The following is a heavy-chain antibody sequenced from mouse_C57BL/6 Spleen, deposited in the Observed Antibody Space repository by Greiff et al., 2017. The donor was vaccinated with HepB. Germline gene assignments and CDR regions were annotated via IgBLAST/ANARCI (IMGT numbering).Heavy chain of an antibody. CDR2: IYPGSGST. CDR1: GYTFTSYW. CDR3: ASGGSSLAWFAY. D-gene: IGHD1-1*01. V-gene: IGHV1-55*01. J-gene: IGHJ3*01. Sequence: VQLQQPGAELVKPGASVKMSCKASGYTFTSYWITWVKQRPGQGLEWIGDIYPGSGSTNYNEKFKSKATLTVDTSSSTAYMQLSSLTSEDSAVYYCASGGSSLAWFAYWGQGTLVTVSA.